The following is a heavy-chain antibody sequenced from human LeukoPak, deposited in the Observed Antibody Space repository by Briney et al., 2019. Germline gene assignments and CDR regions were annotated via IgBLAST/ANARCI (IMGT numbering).Heavy chain of an antibody. CDR3: ATPPGGSYYALYYYYYYMAV. Sequence: HSGGSLRLSCAASGFTFSSYWMSWVRQAPGKGLEWVANIKQDGSEKYYVDSVKGRFTISRDNAKNSLYLQMNSLRAEDTAVYYCATPPGGSYYALYYYYYYMAVWGKGTTVTVSS. CDR2: IKQDGSEK. J-gene: IGHJ6*03. CDR1: GFTFSSYW. D-gene: IGHD1-26*01. V-gene: IGHV3-7*01.